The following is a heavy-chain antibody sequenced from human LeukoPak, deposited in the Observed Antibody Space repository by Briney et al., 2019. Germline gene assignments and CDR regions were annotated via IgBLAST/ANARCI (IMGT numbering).Heavy chain of an antibody. CDR3: ARGGRYHLTPIDY. Sequence: PSETLSLTCAVYGGSFSGYYWSWIRQXXXXXXXXXGEINHSGSTNYNPSLKSRVTISVDTSKNQFSLKLSSVTAADTAVYYCARGGRYHLTPIDYWGQGTLVTVSS. J-gene: IGHJ4*02. CDR1: GGSFSGYY. CDR2: INHSGST. D-gene: IGHD4-23*01. V-gene: IGHV4-34*01.